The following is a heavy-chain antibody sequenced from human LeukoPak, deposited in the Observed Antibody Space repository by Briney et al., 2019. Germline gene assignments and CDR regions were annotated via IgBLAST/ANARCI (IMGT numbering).Heavy chain of an antibody. J-gene: IGHJ4*02. CDR1: GGSISSGSYC. V-gene: IGHV4-39*07. Sequence: SETLSLTCTVSGGSISSGSYCWSWIRQPPGKGLEWIGEINHSGSTNYNPSLKSRVTISVDTSKNQFSLKLSSVTAADTAVYYCARGRSQWLRNFDYWGQGTLVTVSS. CDR3: ARGRSQWLRNFDY. CDR2: INHSGST. D-gene: IGHD5-12*01.